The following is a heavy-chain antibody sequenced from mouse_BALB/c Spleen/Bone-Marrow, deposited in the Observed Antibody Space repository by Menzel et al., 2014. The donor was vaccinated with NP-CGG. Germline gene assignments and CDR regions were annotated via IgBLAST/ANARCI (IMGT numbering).Heavy chain of an antibody. CDR2: INPGSNTI. D-gene: IGHD2-3*01. CDR3: ARLGYYGWFAY. CDR1: GFDFSRYW. Sequence: EVKLQESGGGLVQPGGSLKLSCAASGFDFSRYWMSWVRRAPGKGLEWIGEINPGSNTINYTPSLKDKFIISRDNAKNTLYLQMSKVRSEDTALYYCARLGYYGWFAYWGQGTLVTVSA. V-gene: IGHV4-1*02. J-gene: IGHJ3*01.